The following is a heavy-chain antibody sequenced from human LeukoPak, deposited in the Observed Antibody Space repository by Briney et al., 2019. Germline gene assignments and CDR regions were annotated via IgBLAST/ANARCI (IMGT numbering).Heavy chain of an antibody. Sequence: GGSLRLSCAASGFTFSNYAMTWVRQAPGKGLEWVSTISGSGRSTYYADSVKGRFTISRVNSKNTLYVQMNSLRAEDTAIYYCAKDQHFQDDAFDIWGQGTMVTVSS. CDR3: AKDQHFQDDAFDI. D-gene: IGHD2/OR15-2a*01. J-gene: IGHJ3*02. CDR1: GFTFSNYA. V-gene: IGHV3-23*01. CDR2: ISGSGRST.